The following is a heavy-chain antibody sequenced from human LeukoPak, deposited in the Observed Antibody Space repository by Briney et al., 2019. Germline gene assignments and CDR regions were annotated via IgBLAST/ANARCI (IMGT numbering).Heavy chain of an antibody. CDR2: ISYDGSNK. V-gene: IGHV3-30*01. J-gene: IGHJ4*02. CDR3: ARDLHYYDSSGYYY. Sequence: PGGSLRLSCAASGFTFSSYAMHWVRQAPGKGLEWAAVISYDGSNKYYADSVKGRFTISRDNSKNTLYVQMNSLRAEDTAVYYCARDLHYYDSSGYYYWGQGTLVTVSS. CDR1: GFTFSSYA. D-gene: IGHD3-22*01.